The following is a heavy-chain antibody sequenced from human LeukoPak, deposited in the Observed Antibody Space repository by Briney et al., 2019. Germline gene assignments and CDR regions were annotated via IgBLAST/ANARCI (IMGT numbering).Heavy chain of an antibody. Sequence: GGSLRLSCAASGFTFSCYGMHWVRQAPGKGREGWAVISYDGSNKYYADSLKGRFTISRDNSKNTLYLQMNSLRAEDTAVYYCAKGRYSGSYSDFDYWGQGTLVTVSS. J-gene: IGHJ4*02. CDR1: GFTFSCYG. CDR2: ISYDGSNK. CDR3: AKGRYSGSYSDFDY. V-gene: IGHV3-30*18. D-gene: IGHD1-26*01.